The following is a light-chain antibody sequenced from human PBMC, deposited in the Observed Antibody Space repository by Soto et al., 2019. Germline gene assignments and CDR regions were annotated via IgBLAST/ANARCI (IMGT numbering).Light chain of an antibody. J-gene: IGLJ3*02. CDR2: EVN. V-gene: IGLV2-8*01. CDR1: SSDVGGYHY. CDR3: ASWDDNLNGGV. Sequence: QSALTQPPSASGSPGQSVTISCTGTSSDVGGYHYVSWYQQHPGKAPKLMIYEVNKRPSGVPDRFSGSKSGNTASLTVSGLQAEDEADYYCASWDDNLNGGVFGGGTKLTVL.